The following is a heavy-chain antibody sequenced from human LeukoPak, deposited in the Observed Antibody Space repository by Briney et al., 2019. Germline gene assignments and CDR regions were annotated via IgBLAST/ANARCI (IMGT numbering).Heavy chain of an antibody. V-gene: IGHV1-18*01. CDR3: ATIVGVTVVVAATPFDY. J-gene: IGHJ4*02. D-gene: IGHD2-15*01. CDR1: GYTFTSYG. CDR2: ISAYNGNT. Sequence: ASVKVSCKASGYTFTSYGISWVRQAPGQGLEWMGWISAYNGNTNYAQKLQGRVTMTEDTSTDTAYMELSSLRSEDTAVYYCATIVGVTVVVAATPFDYWGQGTLVTVSS.